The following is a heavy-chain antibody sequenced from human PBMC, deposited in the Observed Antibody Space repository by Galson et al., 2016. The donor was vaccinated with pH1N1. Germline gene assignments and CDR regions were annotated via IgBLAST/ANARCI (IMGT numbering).Heavy chain of an antibody. CDR3: ARPAEQQWLVILPFGY. CDR1: GFAFSSYE. D-gene: IGHD6-19*01. V-gene: IGHV3-48*03. CDR2: ISRSGSTI. J-gene: IGHJ4*02. Sequence: SLRLSCAASGFAFSSYEMNWVRQAPGKGLEWVSHISRSGSTINYADSVKGRFTVSRDNAKNSLYLQMNSLRAEDTAVYYCARPAEQQWLVILPFGYWGQGILVTVSS.